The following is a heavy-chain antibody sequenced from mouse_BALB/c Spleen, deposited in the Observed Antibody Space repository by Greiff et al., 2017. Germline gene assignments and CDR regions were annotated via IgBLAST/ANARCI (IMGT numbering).Heavy chain of an antibody. CDR3: ARRQYYFDY. CDR2: IYPGGGYT. J-gene: IGHJ2*01. CDR1: GYTFTNYW. V-gene: IGHV1-63*02. D-gene: IGHD3-2*01. Sequence: QVQLKESGAELVRPGTSVKISCKASGYTFTNYWLGWVKQRPGHGLEWIGDIYPGGGYTNYNEKFKGKATLTADTSSSTAYMQLSSLTSEDSAVYFCARRQYYFDYWGQGTTLTVSS.